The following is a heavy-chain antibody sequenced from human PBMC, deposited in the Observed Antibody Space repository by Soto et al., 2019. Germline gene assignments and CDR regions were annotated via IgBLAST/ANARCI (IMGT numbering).Heavy chain of an antibody. Sequence: ASVKVSCKASGYTFTSYGISWVRQAPGQGLEWMGWISAYNGNTNYAQKLQGRVTMTTDTSTSTAYMELRSLRSDDTAVYYCARDGRPTYYDFWSGYYPINYYYSYGMDVWGKGTTVPVSP. D-gene: IGHD3-3*01. V-gene: IGHV1-18*04. CDR2: ISAYNGNT. CDR1: GYTFTSYG. CDR3: ARDGRPTYYDFWSGYYPINYYYSYGMDV. J-gene: IGHJ6*04.